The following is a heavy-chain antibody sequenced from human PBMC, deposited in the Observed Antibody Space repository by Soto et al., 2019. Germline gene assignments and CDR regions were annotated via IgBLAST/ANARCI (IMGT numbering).Heavy chain of an antibody. CDR1: GFTFSTYDIYA. Sequence: PGVSLRLSCAASGFTFSTYDIYAIHWVRQAPGKGLEWVAVISNDGTNKYYADSVKGRFTISRDSSNNTLYLQMNSLRDEDTAVYYCARGNKQRFGELSGYFDYWGQGTLVTVSS. CDR3: ARGNKQRFGELSGYFDY. V-gene: IGHV3-30-3*01. D-gene: IGHD3-10*01. J-gene: IGHJ4*02. CDR2: ISNDGTNK.